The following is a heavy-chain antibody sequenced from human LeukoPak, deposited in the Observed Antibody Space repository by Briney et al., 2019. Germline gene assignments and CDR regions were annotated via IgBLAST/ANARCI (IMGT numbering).Heavy chain of an antibody. CDR2: IYYSGST. CDR3: SSTDYYDSSGYPPNLCYFDY. J-gene: IGHJ4*02. V-gene: IGHV4-31*03. CDR1: GGSIISGGYY. D-gene: IGHD3-22*01. Sequence: SETLSLTCTVSGGSIISGGYYWSWIGQHPGKGLEWIGYIYYSGSTQYNPSLKSRVTISVDTSKTQFSLKLSSLTAPDTAVYYCSSTDYYDSSGYPPNLCYFDYWGQGTLVTVSS.